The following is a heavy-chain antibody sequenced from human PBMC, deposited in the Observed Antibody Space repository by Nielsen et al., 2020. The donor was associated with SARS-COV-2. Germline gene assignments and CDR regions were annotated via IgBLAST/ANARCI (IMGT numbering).Heavy chain of an antibody. J-gene: IGHJ6*02. CDR1: GFTFSSYA. V-gene: IGHV3-23*01. D-gene: IGHD4-17*01. Sequence: GESLKISCAASGFTFSSYAMSWVRQAPGKGLEWVSAISGSGGSTYYADSVKGRFTISRDNSKNTLYLQMNSLRAEDTAVYYCARDKGDYGSEAAGMDVWGQGTTVIVSS. CDR2: ISGSGGST. CDR3: ARDKGDYGSEAAGMDV.